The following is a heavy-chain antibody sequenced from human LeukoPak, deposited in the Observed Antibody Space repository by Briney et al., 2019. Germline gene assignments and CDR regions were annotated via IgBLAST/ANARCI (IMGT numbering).Heavy chain of an antibody. J-gene: IGHJ4*02. CDR2: INPNGGGT. Sequence: KISCKASGSTFTGYYMHWVRQAPGQGLEWMGRINPNGGGTNYAQKIQGRATMTRHTTISTAYMELSRLRSDDTAVYYCARSIAVAGKGGYYFDYWGQGTLVTVSS. CDR3: ARSIAVAGKGGYYFDY. CDR1: GSTFTGYY. D-gene: IGHD6-19*01. V-gene: IGHV1-2*06.